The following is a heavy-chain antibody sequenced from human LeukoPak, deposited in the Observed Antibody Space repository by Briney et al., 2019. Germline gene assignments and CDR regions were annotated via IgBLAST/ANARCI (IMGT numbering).Heavy chain of an antibody. V-gene: IGHV4-4*07. CDR1: GGSISSYY. CDR2: IYTSGST. Sequence: PSETLSLTCTVSGGSISSYYWSWIRQPAGKGLEWIGRIYTSGSTNYNPSLKSRVTMSVDTSKNQFSLKLSSVTAADTAIYYCASNKGSSTSCQFDYWGQGTLVTVSS. J-gene: IGHJ4*02. CDR3: ASNKGSSTSCQFDY. D-gene: IGHD2-2*01.